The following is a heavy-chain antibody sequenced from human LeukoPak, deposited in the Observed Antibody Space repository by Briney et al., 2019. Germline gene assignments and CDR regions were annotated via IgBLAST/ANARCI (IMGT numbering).Heavy chain of an antibody. J-gene: IGHJ1*01. CDR3: TSWGDTTAEYFQR. Sequence: PGGSLRLSCAASGFTFSSYVMNWVRQAPGKGLECVAHINPDGRDTYYVDSVKGRFTISRDNAQNSMYLQMNSLRVEDTAVYYCTSWGDTTAEYFQRWGQGTLVTVSS. D-gene: IGHD2-21*02. CDR2: INPDGRDT. V-gene: IGHV3-7*01. CDR1: GFTFSSYV.